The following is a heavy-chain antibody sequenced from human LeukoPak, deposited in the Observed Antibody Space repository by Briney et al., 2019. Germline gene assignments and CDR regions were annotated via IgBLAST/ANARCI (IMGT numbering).Heavy chain of an antibody. J-gene: IGHJ4*02. Sequence: SSETLSLTCTVSGGSISSGSYYWSWIRQPAGKGLEWIGRIYTSGSTNYNPSLKSRVTISVDTSKNQFSLKLSSVTAADTAVYYCAREGSGSYFKSPDFDYWGQGTLVTVSS. CDR3: AREGSGSYFKSPDFDY. D-gene: IGHD1-26*01. V-gene: IGHV4-61*02. CDR2: IYTSGST. CDR1: GGSISSGSYY.